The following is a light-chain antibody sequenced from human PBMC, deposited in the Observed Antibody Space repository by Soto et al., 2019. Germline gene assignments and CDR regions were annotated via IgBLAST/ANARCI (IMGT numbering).Light chain of an antibody. V-gene: IGKV2-28*01. Sequence: DIVMTQSPLSLPVTPGEPASISCRSSQSLLHSNGYNYLDWYLQKPGQSPQLLIYLGSNRASGVPDRFSGSGSGTDFTLKISRVEAEYVGVYYCMQALQTPSFXQGTKVGIK. CDR2: LGS. J-gene: IGKJ2*01. CDR3: MQALQTPS. CDR1: QSLLHSNGYNY.